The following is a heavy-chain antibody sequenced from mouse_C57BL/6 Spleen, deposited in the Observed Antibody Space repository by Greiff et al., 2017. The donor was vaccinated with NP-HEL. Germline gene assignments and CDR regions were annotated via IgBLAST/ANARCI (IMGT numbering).Heavy chain of an antibody. J-gene: IGHJ1*03. V-gene: IGHV3-6*01. CDR1: GYSITSGYY. CDR3: ARAPYSNYWYFDV. D-gene: IGHD2-5*01. CDR2: ISYDGSN. Sequence: VQLQQSGPGLVKPSQSLSLTCSVTGYSITSGYYWNWIRQFPGNKLEWMGYISYDGSNNYNPSLKNRISITRDTSKNQFFLKLNSVTTEDTATYYCARAPYSNYWYFDVWGTGTTVTVSS.